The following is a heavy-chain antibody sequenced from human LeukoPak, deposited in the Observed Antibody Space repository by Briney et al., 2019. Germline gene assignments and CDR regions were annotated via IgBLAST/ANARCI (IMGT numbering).Heavy chain of an antibody. CDR2: INHSGST. J-gene: IGHJ4*02. V-gene: IGHV4-34*01. CDR1: GGSFSGYY. Sequence: SETLSLTCAVYGGSFSGYYWSWIRQPPGKGLEWIGEINHSGSTNYNPSLKSRVTISVDTFKNQFSLKLSSVTAADTAVYYCARRGSHYYDRSGYYPFDYWGQGTLVTVSS. D-gene: IGHD3-22*01. CDR3: ARRGSHYYDRSGYYPFDY.